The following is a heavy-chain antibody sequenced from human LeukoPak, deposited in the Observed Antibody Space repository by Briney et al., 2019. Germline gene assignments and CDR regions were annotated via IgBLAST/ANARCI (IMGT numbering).Heavy chain of an antibody. CDR3: ARDGRYYYDSSDN. Sequence: SETLSLTCTVSGDSISSSSYYWGWIRQPPGKGLEWIGTIYYSGSTYYNPSLKSRVIISVDTSKNQFSLKLSSVTAADTAVYYCARDGRYYYDSSDNWGQGTLVTVSS. V-gene: IGHV4-39*07. D-gene: IGHD3-22*01. J-gene: IGHJ4*02. CDR2: IYYSGST. CDR1: GDSISSSSYY.